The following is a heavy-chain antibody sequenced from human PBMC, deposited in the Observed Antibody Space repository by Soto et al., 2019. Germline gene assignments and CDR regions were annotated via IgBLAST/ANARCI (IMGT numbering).Heavy chain of an antibody. J-gene: IGHJ5*02. CDR2: IRSSSSYI. Sequence: GGSLRLSCAASGFTFSNYGMHWVRQAPGKGLEWVSSIRSSSSYIYYADSVKGRFTISRDNAKNSLYLQMNSLRAEDTAVYYCASNSWFGDASGWFDPWGQGTLVTVSS. D-gene: IGHD3-10*01. CDR3: ASNSWFGDASGWFDP. V-gene: IGHV3-21*01. CDR1: GFTFSNYG.